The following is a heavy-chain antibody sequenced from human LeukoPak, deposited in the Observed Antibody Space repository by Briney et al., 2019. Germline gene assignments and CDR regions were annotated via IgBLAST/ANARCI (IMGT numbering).Heavy chain of an antibody. Sequence: GGSLRLSCAASGFTFSSYAMHWVRQAPGKGLEWVAVISYDGSNKYCADSVKGRFTISRDNSKNTLYLQMNSLRAEDTAVYYCARDRAYCGGDCYSEALTDWGQGTLVAVSS. V-gene: IGHV3-30*04. CDR2: ISYDGSNK. CDR3: ARDRAYCGGDCYSEALTD. D-gene: IGHD2-21*02. J-gene: IGHJ4*02. CDR1: GFTFSSYA.